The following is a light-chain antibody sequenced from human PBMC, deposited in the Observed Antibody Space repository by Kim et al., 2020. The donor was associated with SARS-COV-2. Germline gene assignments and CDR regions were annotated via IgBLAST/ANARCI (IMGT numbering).Light chain of an antibody. CDR3: QEIYSTQIT. CDR1: QSISSY. J-gene: IGKJ5*01. V-gene: IGKV1-39*01. CDR2: AAS. Sequence: DIQMTQSPSSLSASVGDRVTITCRASQSISSYLNWYQQKPGKAPNLLIHAASSLQSGVPSRFSGSGSGTDFTLTISSLQPEDCGTYYCQEIYSTQITFGQGTRLEIK.